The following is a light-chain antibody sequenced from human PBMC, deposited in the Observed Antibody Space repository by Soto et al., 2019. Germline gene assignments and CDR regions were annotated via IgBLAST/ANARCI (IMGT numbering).Light chain of an antibody. CDR2: DAS. CDR1: QTVRNNY. CDR3: QLLGFYPLP. Sequence: VVSNSGGAVSLNKGERATLSCRASQTVRNNYLAWYQQKPGQAPRLLIYDASSRATGVPDRFSGGGSGTDFTLTIIILEPEDFAVDYCQLLGFYPLPFCGVTK. V-gene: IGKV3-20*01. J-gene: IGKJ4*01.